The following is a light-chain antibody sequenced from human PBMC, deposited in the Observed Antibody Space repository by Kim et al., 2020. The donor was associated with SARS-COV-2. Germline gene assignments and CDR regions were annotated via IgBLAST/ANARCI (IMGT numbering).Light chain of an antibody. CDR1: QSVSHW. CDR3: QQYNTWYT. V-gene: IGKV1-5*03. CDR2: ETS. Sequence: DIQMTQFPSTLSTSVGDRVTITCRASQSVSHWLAWYQQKPGKAPKVLIYETSKLKSGVPSRFSGNGFGTEFTLTISSLQPDDFATYYCQQYNTWYTFGQGTKLEIK. J-gene: IGKJ2*01.